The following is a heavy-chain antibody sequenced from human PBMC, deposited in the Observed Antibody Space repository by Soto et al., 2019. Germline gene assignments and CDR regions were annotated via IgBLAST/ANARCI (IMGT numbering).Heavy chain of an antibody. J-gene: IGHJ5*02. Sequence: GGSLRLSCAASGFTFSSYWMSWVRQAPGKGLEWVGRIKSKTDGGTTDYAAPVKGRFTISRDDSKNTLYLQMNSLKTEDTAVYYCTTDSLVLRFLEWAFDPWGQGTLVTVSS. CDR2: IKSKTDGGTT. V-gene: IGHV3-15*01. D-gene: IGHD3-3*01. CDR1: GFTFSSYW. CDR3: TTDSLVLRFLEWAFDP.